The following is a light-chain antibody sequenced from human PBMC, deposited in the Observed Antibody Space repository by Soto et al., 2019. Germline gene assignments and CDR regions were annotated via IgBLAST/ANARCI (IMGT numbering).Light chain of an antibody. CDR3: HQRQSWPRT. CDR2: YTS. V-gene: IGKV3-11*01. CDR1: QYVGTR. J-gene: IGKJ1*01. Sequence: EIVLTQSPATLSLSPGETATLSCRASQYVGTRLARYQHKPGQAPRLLIYYTSNRATGIPARFSGSGSGTDFTLTINSLAPEDFAIYYCHQRQSWPRTFGQGTKVDIK.